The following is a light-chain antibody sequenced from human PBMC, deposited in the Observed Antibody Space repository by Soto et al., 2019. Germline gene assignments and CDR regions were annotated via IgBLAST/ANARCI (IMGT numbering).Light chain of an antibody. CDR2: DAS. CDR1: QSINTW. CDR3: QKYNTHYI. J-gene: IGKJ2*01. Sequence: DIQMTQSPSTLSASVGDRVTITCRASQSINTWLAWYQQKPGKAPKLLIYDASSLESGVPSRFSGSGSGTEFTLTISSLQPDDFATYYCQKYNTHYIFSQGTKLEIK. V-gene: IGKV1-5*01.